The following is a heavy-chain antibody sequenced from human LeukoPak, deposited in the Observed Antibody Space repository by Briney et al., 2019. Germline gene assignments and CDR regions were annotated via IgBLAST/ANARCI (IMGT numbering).Heavy chain of an antibody. V-gene: IGHV3-23*01. J-gene: IGHJ4*01. CDR3: AKGSYYYDTSGYFDS. D-gene: IGHD3-22*01. Sequence: GGSLRLSCAASGFTFTDYAMNWVRQAPGKGLEWVASTKGNGGSTNYTDSVKDRFTISRDNSKNTVYLQMHSLRADDAAVYYCAKGSYYYDTSGYFDSWGHGALVTVSS. CDR2: TKGNGGST. CDR1: GFTFTDYA.